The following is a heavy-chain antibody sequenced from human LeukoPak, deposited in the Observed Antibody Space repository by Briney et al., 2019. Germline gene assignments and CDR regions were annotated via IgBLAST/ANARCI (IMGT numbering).Heavy chain of an antibody. CDR1: GFTFSNYA. D-gene: IGHD5-24*01. CDR3: ASGGYNGFDY. Sequence: GGSLRLSCAASGFTFSNYAMSWVRQAPGKGLVWVSHINGDGSSTSYADSVKGRFTISRDNAKNKVYLQMNSLRAEDTAVYFCASGGYNGFDYWGQGTLVTVS. J-gene: IGHJ4*02. V-gene: IGHV3-74*01. CDR2: INGDGSST.